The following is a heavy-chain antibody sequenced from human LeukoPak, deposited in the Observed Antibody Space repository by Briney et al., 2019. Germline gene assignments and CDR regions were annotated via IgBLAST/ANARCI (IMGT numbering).Heavy chain of an antibody. CDR3: ARRLYVWGSYRAFDY. D-gene: IGHD3-16*02. Sequence: GESLKISCKGSGHTFTKSWIAWVRQKPGKGLEWMGLIYPDDSDTRYNPSFQGQVTISADKSITTAYLQWSSLKASDTAMYYCARRLYVWGSYRAFDYWGQGTLVTVSS. V-gene: IGHV5-51*01. J-gene: IGHJ4*02. CDR1: GHTFTKSW. CDR2: IYPDDSDT.